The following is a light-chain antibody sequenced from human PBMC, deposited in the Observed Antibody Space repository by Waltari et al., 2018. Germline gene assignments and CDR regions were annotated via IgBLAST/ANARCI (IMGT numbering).Light chain of an antibody. J-gene: IGLJ3*02. Sequence: QSVLTQPPSASATPGQRVTISCSGGSYNSGSDSVYWYQQLPGTAPKLIIYRDKARPSGVPDRFSGSKSGTSASLAISGLQSEDEADYYCAAWHNSRNGWVFGGGTKLTVL. V-gene: IGLV1-44*01. CDR2: RDK. CDR1: SYNSGSDS. CDR3: AAWHNSRNGWV.